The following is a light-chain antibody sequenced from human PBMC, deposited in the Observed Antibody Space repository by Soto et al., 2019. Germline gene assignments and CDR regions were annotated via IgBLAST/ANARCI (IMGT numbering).Light chain of an antibody. Sequence: QSVLTQPASVSGSPGQSITISCTGTSSDVGGYNYVSWYQQHPGKAPKLMIYEVSNRPSGVSNRFSGSKSGNTASLTIFGLKVEELANYYCTSYTSGTIDYVFGRGTRLTFL. CDR3: TSYTSGTIDYV. J-gene: IGLJ1*01. V-gene: IGLV2-14*01. CDR2: EVS. CDR1: SSDVGGYNY.